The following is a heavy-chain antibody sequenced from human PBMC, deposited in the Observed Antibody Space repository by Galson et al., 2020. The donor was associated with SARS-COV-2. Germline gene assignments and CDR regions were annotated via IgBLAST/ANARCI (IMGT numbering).Heavy chain of an antibody. CDR1: GDSISTSSYF. J-gene: IGHJ5*02. V-gene: IGHV4-39*07. Sequence: SQTLSLTCTVSGDSISTSSYFWAWIRQPPGKGLEWVGSINHSGSTYYNPSLMSRVTISVDTSNNQFSLKVSSVTAADTAVYYCAREYHEYSSATRDWLDPWGQGTLVTVPS. CDR3: AREYHEYSSATRDWLDP. D-gene: IGHD4-4*01. CDR2: INHSGST.